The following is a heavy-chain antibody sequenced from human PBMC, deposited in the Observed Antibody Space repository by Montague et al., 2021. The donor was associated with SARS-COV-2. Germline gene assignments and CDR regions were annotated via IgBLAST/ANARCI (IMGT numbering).Heavy chain of an antibody. CDR3: ARIRCITIFGVVITPYYYGMDV. D-gene: IGHD3-3*01. Sequence: SETLSLTCAVYGGSFSGYYWSWIRQPPGKGPEWIGEINHSGSTNYNPSLKSRVTISVDTSKNQFSLKLSSVTAADTAVYYCARIRCITIFGVVITPYYYGMDVWGQGTTVTVPS. V-gene: IGHV4-34*01. CDR2: INHSGST. J-gene: IGHJ6*02. CDR1: GGSFSGYY.